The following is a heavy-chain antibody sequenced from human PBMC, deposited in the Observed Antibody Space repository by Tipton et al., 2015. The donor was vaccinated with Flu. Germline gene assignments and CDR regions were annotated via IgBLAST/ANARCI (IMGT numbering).Heavy chain of an antibody. Sequence: TLSLTCTVSGGSIRSGSYYWNWIRQPAGKALEWIGRIYSSGSTNYTPSLKSRVTILVDTSENQFSLKLTSVTATNTAVYYCARGRPYGDYGGEGVIDYWGQGTRVTVSS. J-gene: IGHJ4*02. V-gene: IGHV4-61*02. CDR2: IYSSGST. CDR1: GGSIRSGSYY. CDR3: ARGRPYGDYGGEGVIDY. D-gene: IGHD4-17*01.